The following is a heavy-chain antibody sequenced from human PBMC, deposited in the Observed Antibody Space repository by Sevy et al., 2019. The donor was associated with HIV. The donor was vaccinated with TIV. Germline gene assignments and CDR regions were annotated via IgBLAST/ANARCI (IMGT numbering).Heavy chain of an antibody. Sequence: GSLGPSLAASGFPFSSYGMNWVPPAPGKGLGGVSAVSGSGGVGSPGSTYYADPVKGRFTISRDNSKNTLYLQMDSLRTEDTAVYYCAREGGYSINWSPFYWGQGTLVTVSS. J-gene: IGHJ4*02. CDR1: GFPFSSYG. V-gene: IGHV3-23*01. CDR3: AREGGYSINWSPFY. CDR2: VSGSGGVGSPGST. D-gene: IGHD1-20*01.